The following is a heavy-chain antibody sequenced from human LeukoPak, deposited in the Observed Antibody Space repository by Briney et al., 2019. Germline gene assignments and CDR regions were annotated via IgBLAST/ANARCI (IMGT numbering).Heavy chain of an antibody. J-gene: IGHJ4*02. CDR3: ARDKGDCYNWGTIDY. CDR1: GFTFSSYG. Sequence: PGRSLRLSCAASGFTFSSYGMHWVRQAPGKGLEWVAVIWYDGSNKYYADSVEGRFTISRDNSKNTLYLQMNSLGAEDTAVYYCARDKGDCYNWGTIDYWGQGTLVTVSS. CDR2: IWYDGSNK. V-gene: IGHV3-33*01. D-gene: IGHD2-21*01.